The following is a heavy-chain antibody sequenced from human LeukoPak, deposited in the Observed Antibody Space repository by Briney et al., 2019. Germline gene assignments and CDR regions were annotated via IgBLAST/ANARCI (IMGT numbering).Heavy chain of an antibody. Sequence: GASLRLSCAASGFTFSSYAMSWVRQAPGKGLEWVSAISGSGGSTYYADSVKGRFTISRDNSKNTLYLQMNSLRAEDTAVYYCAKELFRGIAVRNYFDYWGQGTLVTVSS. CDR1: GFTFSSYA. J-gene: IGHJ4*02. V-gene: IGHV3-23*01. CDR3: AKELFRGIAVRNYFDY. CDR2: ISGSGGST. D-gene: IGHD6-19*01.